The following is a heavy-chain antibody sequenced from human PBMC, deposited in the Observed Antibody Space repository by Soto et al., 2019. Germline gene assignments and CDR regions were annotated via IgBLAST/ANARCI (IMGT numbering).Heavy chain of an antibody. CDR2: ISGHNGHT. CDR3: ARYQPYSTGYYYFDH. D-gene: IGHD6-19*01. Sequence: QVQLVQSGAEVKKPGASVKVSCKTSGYNFTTYGVSWVRQAPGQGLEWMGWISGHNGHTNYAQTFQGRVTMTTDTSPPTAYMELRSLTSDDSTVYYCARYQPYSTGYYYFDHWGQGTLAIVTS. V-gene: IGHV1-18*01. CDR1: GYNFTTYG. J-gene: IGHJ4*02.